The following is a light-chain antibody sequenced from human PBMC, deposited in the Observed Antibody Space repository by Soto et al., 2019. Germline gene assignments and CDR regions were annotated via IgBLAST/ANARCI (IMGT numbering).Light chain of an antibody. CDR3: MQALQTPRT. V-gene: IGKV2-28*01. CDR2: LGS. J-gene: IGKJ1*01. Sequence: DIVMTQSPLSLPVNPGEPASISCRSSQSLLHSNGYNYLDWYLQKPGQSPQLLIYLGSNRASGVPDRFSGSGSGTDFTLKISRVEAEDVGVYYCMQALQTPRTFGQGNKVEIQ. CDR1: QSLLHSNGYNY.